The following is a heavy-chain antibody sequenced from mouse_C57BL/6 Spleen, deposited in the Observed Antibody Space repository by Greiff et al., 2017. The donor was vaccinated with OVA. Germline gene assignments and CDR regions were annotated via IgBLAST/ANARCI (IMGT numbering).Heavy chain of an antibody. V-gene: IGHV1-22*01. CDR3: ASERANWEFAY. CDR2: INPNNGGT. Sequence: EVQLVESGPELVKPGASVKMSCKASGYTFTDYNMHWVKQSHGKSLEWIGYINPNNGGTSYNQKFKGKATLTVNKSSSTAYMELRSLTSEDSAVYYCASERANWEFAYWGQGTLVTVSA. D-gene: IGHD4-1*01. J-gene: IGHJ3*01. CDR1: GYTFTDYN.